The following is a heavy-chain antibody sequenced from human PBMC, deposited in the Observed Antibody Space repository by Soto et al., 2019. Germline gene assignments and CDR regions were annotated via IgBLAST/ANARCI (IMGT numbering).Heavy chain of an antibody. V-gene: IGHV1-24*01. J-gene: IGHJ5*02. Sequence: ASVKVSCKVSGFTLTELSMYWVRQSPGKGLEWMGGFDPEDGETIYAQKFQGRVTMTEDTSTDTAYMELSSLRSEDTAVYYCAKYYYDSNTYFYRWFDPWGQGTLVTVSS. D-gene: IGHD3-22*01. CDR3: AKYYYDSNTYFYRWFDP. CDR1: GFTLTELS. CDR2: FDPEDGET.